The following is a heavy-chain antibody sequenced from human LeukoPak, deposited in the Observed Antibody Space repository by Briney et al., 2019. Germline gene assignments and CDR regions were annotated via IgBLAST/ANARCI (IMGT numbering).Heavy chain of an antibody. J-gene: IGHJ5*02. CDR2: IYYSGST. CDR3: ARDSRLVPAAKDGGNNWFDP. D-gene: IGHD2-2*01. Sequence: NSSETLSLTCTVSGGSISSYYWGWIRQPPGKGLEWIGSIYYSGSTYYNPSLKSRVTISVDTSKNQFSLKLSSVTAADTAVYYCARDSRLVPAAKDGGNNWFDPWGQGTLVTVSS. CDR1: GGSISSYY. V-gene: IGHV4-39*07.